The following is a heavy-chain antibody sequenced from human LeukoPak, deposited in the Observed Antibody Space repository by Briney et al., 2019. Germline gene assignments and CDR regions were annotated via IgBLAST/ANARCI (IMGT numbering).Heavy chain of an antibody. CDR1: GGSISSYY. CDR3: ARHDSSGYYWRE. V-gene: IGHV4-59*08. CDR2: VYYSGST. J-gene: IGHJ4*02. Sequence: SEALSLTCTVSGGSISSYYWSWIRQPPGKGLEWIGYVYYSGSTNYNPSLKSRVTISVDTSKNQFSLKLSSVTAADTAVYYCARHDSSGYYWREWGQGTLVTVSS. D-gene: IGHD3-22*01.